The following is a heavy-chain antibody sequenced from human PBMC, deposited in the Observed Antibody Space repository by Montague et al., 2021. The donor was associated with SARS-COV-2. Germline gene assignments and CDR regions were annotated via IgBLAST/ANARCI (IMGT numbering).Heavy chain of an antibody. D-gene: IGHD3-3*01. Sequence: TLSLTCTVSGGSISSGSYYWSWIRQPAGKGLEWIGRIYTSGSTNYNPSLKSRVTISVDTSKNQFPLKLSSVTAADTAVYYCARDRVTIFGVVTGYGMDVWGQGTTVTVSS. CDR1: GGSISSGSYY. V-gene: IGHV4-61*02. J-gene: IGHJ6*02. CDR2: IYTSGST. CDR3: ARDRVTIFGVVTGYGMDV.